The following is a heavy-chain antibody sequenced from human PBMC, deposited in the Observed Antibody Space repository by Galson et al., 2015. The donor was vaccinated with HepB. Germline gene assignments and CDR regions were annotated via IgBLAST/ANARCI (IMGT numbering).Heavy chain of an antibody. J-gene: IGHJ4*02. CDR3: AKGGRMVRGVPDY. CDR1: GFTFDDYA. D-gene: IGHD3-10*01. V-gene: IGHV3-9*01. CDR2: ISWNSGSI. Sequence: SLRLSCAASGFTFDDYAMHWVRQAPGKGLEWVSGISWNSGSIGYADSVKGRFTISRDNAKNSLYLQMNSLRAEDTALYYCAKGGRMVRGVPDYWGQGTLVTVSS.